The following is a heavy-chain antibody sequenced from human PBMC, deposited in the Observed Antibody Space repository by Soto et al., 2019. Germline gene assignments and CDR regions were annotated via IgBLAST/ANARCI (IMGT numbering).Heavy chain of an antibody. CDR3: ARDRDDYGSGNYYNRIDF. CDR2: IIPLFGTP. Sequence: QVQLVQSGAEVNKPGSSVKVSCKASGGIFSTYAISWLRQAPGHGLEWKGGIIPLFGTPNYAQRFQGRVTITADESTSTAYMELSRLRSEDTAVYYCARDRDDYGSGNYYNRIDFWGQGTLVTVS. V-gene: IGHV1-69*01. CDR1: GGIFSTYA. D-gene: IGHD3-10*01. J-gene: IGHJ4*02.